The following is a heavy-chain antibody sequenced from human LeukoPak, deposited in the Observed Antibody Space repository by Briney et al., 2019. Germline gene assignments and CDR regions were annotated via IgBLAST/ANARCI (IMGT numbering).Heavy chain of an antibody. CDR1: GFTFSSYA. J-gene: IGHJ6*04. CDR3: AKARTNYYYYYGMDG. CDR2: ISGSGGST. V-gene: IGHV3-23*01. Sequence: GGSLRLSCAASGFTFSSYAMSWVRQAPGKGLEWVSAISGSGGSTYYADSVKGRFTISRDNSKNTLYLQMNSLRAEDTAVYYCAKARTNYYYYYGMDGWGKGTTVTVSS.